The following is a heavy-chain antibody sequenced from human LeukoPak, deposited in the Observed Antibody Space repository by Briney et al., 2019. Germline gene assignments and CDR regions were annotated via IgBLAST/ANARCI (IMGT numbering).Heavy chain of an antibody. J-gene: IGHJ1*01. CDR2: ISGSAVTT. V-gene: IGHV3-23*01. D-gene: IGHD2-2*02. CDR3: AKEGSYCSSTSCYTGAEYFQH. CDR1: GFTFNSYA. Sequence: GGSLRLSCAASGFTFNSYALSWVRQAPGKGLEWVSTISGSAVTTYYADSVKGRFTISRDNSKNMLYLQMNSLRAEDTAVYFCAKEGSYCSSTSCYTGAEYFQHWGQGTLVTVSS.